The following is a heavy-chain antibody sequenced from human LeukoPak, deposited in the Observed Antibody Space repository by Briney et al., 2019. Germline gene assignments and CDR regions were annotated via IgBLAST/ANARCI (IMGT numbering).Heavy chain of an antibody. CDR2: MNPNIGNT. Sequence: ASVKVSCKASGYTFTSYDINWVRRATGQGLEWMGWMNPNIGNTGYAQKFQGRVTMTRDISISTAYMELSSLRSEDTAVYYCARRGTTPFGYWGQGTLVTVSS. CDR1: GYTFTSYD. V-gene: IGHV1-8*01. CDR3: ARRGTTPFGY. D-gene: IGHD1-1*01. J-gene: IGHJ4*02.